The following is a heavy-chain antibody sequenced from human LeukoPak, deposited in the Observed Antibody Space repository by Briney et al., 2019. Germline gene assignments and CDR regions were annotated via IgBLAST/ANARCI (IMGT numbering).Heavy chain of an antibody. J-gene: IGHJ4*02. Sequence: SQTLSLTCTVSGGSISTGDYYWSWIRQPPGKGLEWIGYIYYSGSTYYNPSLKSRVTISVDTSKNQFSLKLSSVTAADTAVYYCARDSSGYYADYWGQGTLVTVSS. CDR1: GGSISTGDYY. CDR2: IYYSGST. D-gene: IGHD3-22*01. CDR3: ARDSSGYYADY. V-gene: IGHV4-30-4*01.